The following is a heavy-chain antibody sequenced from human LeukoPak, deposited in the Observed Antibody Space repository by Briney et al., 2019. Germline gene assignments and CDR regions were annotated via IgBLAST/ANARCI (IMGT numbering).Heavy chain of an antibody. J-gene: IGHJ4*02. CDR1: GFTFSSYG. CDR2: IWYDGSNK. CDR3: ARDGSMVRGVIQYYFDY. D-gene: IGHD3-10*01. V-gene: IGHV3-33*01. Sequence: GGSLRLSCAASGFTFSSYGMHWVRQAPGKGLEWVAVIWYDGSNKYYADSVKGRFTISRDNSKSTLYLQMNSLRAEDTAVYYCARDGSMVRGVIQYYFDYWGQGTLVTVSS.